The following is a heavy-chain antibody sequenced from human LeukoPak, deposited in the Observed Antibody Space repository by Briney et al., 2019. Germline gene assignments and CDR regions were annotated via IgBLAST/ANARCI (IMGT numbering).Heavy chain of an antibody. CDR3: ARLSGYSYGPFDY. CDR2: IYYSGST. V-gene: IGHV4-59*08. D-gene: IGHD5-18*01. CDR1: GGSISSYY. Sequence: SETLSLTCTVSGGSISSYYWSWIRQPPGKGLEWIGYIYYSGSTNCNPSLKSRVTISVDTSKNQFSLKLSPVTAADTAVYYCARLSGYSYGPFDYWGQGTLVTVSS. J-gene: IGHJ4*02.